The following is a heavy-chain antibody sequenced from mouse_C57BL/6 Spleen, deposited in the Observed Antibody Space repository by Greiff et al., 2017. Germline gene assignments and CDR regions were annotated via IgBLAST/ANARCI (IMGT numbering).Heavy chain of an antibody. CDR3: ARFYYGNYRYFDV. V-gene: IGHV1-72*01. CDR1: GYTFTRYW. D-gene: IGHD2-1*01. CDR2: IDPTSGGT. J-gene: IGHJ1*03. Sequence: VQLQQPGAELVKPGASVKLSCKASGYTFTRYWMHWVKQRPGRGLAWIGRIDPTSGGTKYNEKFKSKATLTVDKPSSTAYMQLSSLTSEVSAVYYCARFYYGNYRYFDVWGTGTTVTVSS.